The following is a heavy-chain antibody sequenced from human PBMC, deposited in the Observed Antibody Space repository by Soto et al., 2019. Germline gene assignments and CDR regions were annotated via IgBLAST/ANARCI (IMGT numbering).Heavy chain of an antibody. CDR2: IYYSGST. D-gene: IGHD7-27*01. CDR1: GGSISSYY. J-gene: IGHJ3*02. CDR3: ARVWGSAFDI. Sequence: SETLSLTCTVSGGSISSYYWSWIRQPPGKGLEWIGYIYYSGSTNYNPSLKSRVTISVDTSKNQFSLKLSSVTAADTAVYYCARVWGSAFDIWGPGTRVTLSS. V-gene: IGHV4-59*01.